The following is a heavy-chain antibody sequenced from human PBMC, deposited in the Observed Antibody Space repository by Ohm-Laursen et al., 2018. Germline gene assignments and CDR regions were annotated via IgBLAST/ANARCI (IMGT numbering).Heavy chain of an antibody. J-gene: IGHJ3*02. CDR3: TTYRDPNYDILTGYYIPRAFDI. V-gene: IGHV3-15*01. D-gene: IGHD3-9*01. Sequence: SLRLSCAASGFTFSNAWMSWVRQAPGKGLEWVGRIKSKTDGGTTDYAAPVKGRFTISRDDSKNTLYLQMNSLKTEDTAVYYCTTYRDPNYDILTGYYIPRAFDIWGQGTMVTVSS. CDR2: IKSKTDGGTT. CDR1: GFTFSNAW.